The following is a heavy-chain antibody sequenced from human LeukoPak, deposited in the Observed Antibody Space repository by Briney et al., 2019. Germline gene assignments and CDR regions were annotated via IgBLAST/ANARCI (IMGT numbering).Heavy chain of an antibody. V-gene: IGHV3-7*03. J-gene: IGHJ4*02. CDR3: ARDVSSGWYGDDY. CDR2: IKQDGSEK. CDR1: GFTFSSDW. D-gene: IGHD6-19*01. Sequence: GGSLRLSCAASGFTFSSDWMSWVRQAPGKGLEWVANIKQDGSEKYYVDSVKGRFTISRDNAKNSLYLQMNSLRAEDTAVYYCARDVSSGWYGDDYWGQGTLVTVSS.